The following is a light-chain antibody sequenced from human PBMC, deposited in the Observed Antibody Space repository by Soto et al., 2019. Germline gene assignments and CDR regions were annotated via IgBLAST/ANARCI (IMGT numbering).Light chain of an antibody. CDR3: QQYGSSIIT. CDR1: QSVSSY. CDR2: GAS. V-gene: IGKV3-20*01. Sequence: EIVLTQSPATLSLSPGERATLSCRASQSVSSYLAWYQQKPGQAPRLLIYGASSRATGIPDRFSGSGSGTDFTLTISRLEPEDFAVYYCQQYGSSIITFGQGTRLEIK. J-gene: IGKJ5*01.